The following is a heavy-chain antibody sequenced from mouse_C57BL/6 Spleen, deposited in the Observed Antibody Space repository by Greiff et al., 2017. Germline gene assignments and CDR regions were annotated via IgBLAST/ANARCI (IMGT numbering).Heavy chain of an antibody. CDR1: GFTFSNYW. Sequence: LQESGGGLVQPGGSMKLSCVASGFTFSNYWMNWVRQSPEKGLEWVAQIRLKSDNYATHYAESVKGRFTISRDDSKSSVYLQMINLRAEETGIYYCTRHYCSSYVGYFDVWGTGTTVTVSS. D-gene: IGHD1-1*01. CDR2: IRLKSDNYAT. CDR3: TRHYCSSYVGYFDV. V-gene: IGHV6-3*01. J-gene: IGHJ1*03.